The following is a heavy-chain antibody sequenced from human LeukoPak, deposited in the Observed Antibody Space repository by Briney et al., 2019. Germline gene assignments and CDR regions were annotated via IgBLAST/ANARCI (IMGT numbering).Heavy chain of an antibody. Sequence: GESLKISCKGSGYXFTNYWISWVRQMPGKGLEWMGIIYPGDSETRYSPSFEGQVTISADKSISTAYLQWSSLKASDTAMYYCARRGETASGPLDYWGQGTLVTVSS. CDR3: ARRGETASGPLDY. D-gene: IGHD6-13*01. J-gene: IGHJ4*02. CDR1: GYXFTNYW. V-gene: IGHV5-51*01. CDR2: IYPGDSET.